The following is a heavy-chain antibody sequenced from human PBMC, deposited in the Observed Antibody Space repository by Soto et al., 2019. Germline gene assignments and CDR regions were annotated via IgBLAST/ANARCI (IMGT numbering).Heavy chain of an antibody. CDR1: GFTFSSYG. CDR2: IWYDGSNK. Sequence: QVQLVESGGGVVQPGRSLRLSCAASGFTFSSYGMHWVRQAPGKGLEWVVVIWYDGSNKYYADSVKGRFTISRDNSKNTLYLQMNSLRAEDTAVYYCARAENWGQGTLVTVSS. J-gene: IGHJ4*02. V-gene: IGHV3-33*01. CDR3: ARAEN.